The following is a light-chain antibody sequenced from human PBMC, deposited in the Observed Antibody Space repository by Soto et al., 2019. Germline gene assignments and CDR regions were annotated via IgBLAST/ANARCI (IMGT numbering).Light chain of an antibody. Sequence: QSALTQPRSVSGSPGQSVTISCSGTSSDVGGYNCVSWYQQYPGKAPKLMIYDVSKRPSGVPDRFSGSKSGNTASLTITGLQAEGEADYYCCSYAGRYTYVFGTGTKVTVL. CDR3: CSYAGRYTYV. CDR2: DVS. J-gene: IGLJ1*01. V-gene: IGLV2-11*01. CDR1: SSDVGGYNC.